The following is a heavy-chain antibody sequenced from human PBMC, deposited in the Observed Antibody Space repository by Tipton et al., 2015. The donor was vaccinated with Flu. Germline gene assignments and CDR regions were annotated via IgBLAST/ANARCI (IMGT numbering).Heavy chain of an antibody. CDR2: IFYSGST. V-gene: IGHV4-39*01. CDR1: GVSITINGYY. CDR3: AGPYSTSSIDY. Sequence: TLSLTCTVSGVSITINGYYWGWIRQPPGKGLEWIGSIFYSGSTYYNPSLKSRVTISVDTSKNQFSLKLSSVTAADTAIYYCAGPYSTSSIDYWGQGTLVTVSS. J-gene: IGHJ4*02. D-gene: IGHD6-6*01.